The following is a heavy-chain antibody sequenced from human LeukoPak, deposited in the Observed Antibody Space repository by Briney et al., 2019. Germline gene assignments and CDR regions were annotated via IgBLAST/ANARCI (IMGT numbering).Heavy chain of an antibody. D-gene: IGHD3-3*01. Sequence: PGGSLRLSCAASGFTFSSYWMHWVRQAPGKGLVWVSRINSDGSTTDYAGSVKGRFTISRDNAKNTLYLQMNSLRAEDTAVYYCAKYYDFWSGYPTDYWGQGTLVTVSS. CDR3: AKYYDFWSGYPTDY. CDR2: INSDGSTT. V-gene: IGHV3-74*01. CDR1: GFTFSSYW. J-gene: IGHJ4*02.